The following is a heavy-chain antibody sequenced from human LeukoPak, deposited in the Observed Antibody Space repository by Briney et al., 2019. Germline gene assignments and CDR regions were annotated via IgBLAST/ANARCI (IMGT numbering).Heavy chain of an antibody. V-gene: IGHV4-30-2*01. CDR3: LSAGRSYDILTGYYNLPNWFDP. Sequence: PSETLSLTCAVSGGSISSGGYSWSWIRQPPGKGLEWIGYIYHSGSTYYNPSLKSRVTISVDTSKNQFSLKLSSVTAADTAVYYCLSAGRSYDILTGYYNLPNWFDPWGQGTLVTVSS. J-gene: IGHJ5*02. CDR1: GGSISSGGYS. CDR2: IYHSGST. D-gene: IGHD3-9*01.